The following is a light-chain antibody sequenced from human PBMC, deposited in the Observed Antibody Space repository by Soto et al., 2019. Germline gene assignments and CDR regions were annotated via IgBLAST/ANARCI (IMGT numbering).Light chain of an antibody. V-gene: IGLV1-47*01. CDR3: AAWDDSLSGWV. CDR1: SSNIGSNY. Sequence: QSVLTQPPSASGTPGQRVTISCSGSSSNIGSNYVYWYQQLPGTAPKLLIYRNNQRPSGVPDRFSGSMSGTSASLAISGLRSEDEADYYCAAWDDSLSGWVFGGGTKLTVL. CDR2: RNN. J-gene: IGLJ3*02.